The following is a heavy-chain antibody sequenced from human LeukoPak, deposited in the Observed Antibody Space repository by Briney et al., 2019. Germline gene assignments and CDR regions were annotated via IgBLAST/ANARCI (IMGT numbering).Heavy chain of an antibody. J-gene: IGHJ4*01. V-gene: IGHV3-48*02. D-gene: IGHD5-12*01. CDR2: ISSSGGTK. CDR1: GYIFSSYS. Sequence: PGGSLRLSCAASGYIFSSYSMNWVRQAPGKGLEWVSYISSSGGTKYYADSVKGRCTISRDNADNSLYLQMDSLRDEDTAVYYCTRGRGGYDSTPVGYWGHGTLVIVSS. CDR3: TRGRGGYDSTPVGY.